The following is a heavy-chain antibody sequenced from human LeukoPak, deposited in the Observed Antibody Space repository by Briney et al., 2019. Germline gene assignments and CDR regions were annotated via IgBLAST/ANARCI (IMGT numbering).Heavy chain of an antibody. CDR3: ARRGYSSGWYTGDAFDI. J-gene: IGHJ3*02. CDR1: GFTFSSYW. CDR2: IKQDGSEK. V-gene: IGHV3-7*01. Sequence: GGSLRLSCAASGFTFSSYWMSWVRQAPGKGLEWVANIKQDGSEKYYVDSVKGRFTISRDNAKNSLYLQLNSLRAEDTAVYYCARRGYSSGWYTGDAFDIWGQGTMVTVSS. D-gene: IGHD6-19*01.